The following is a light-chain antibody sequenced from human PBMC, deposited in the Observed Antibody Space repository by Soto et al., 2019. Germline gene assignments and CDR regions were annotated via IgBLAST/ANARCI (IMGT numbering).Light chain of an antibody. V-gene: IGLV1-40*01. Sequence: QAVVTQPPSVSGAPGQRVTISCTGSSSNIGATYGVHWYQQVPGTAPKLLIYGSTNRPSGVPDRFSGSKSGTSASLAITGLQAEDEADYYCQSYDSSLSGVLFGGGTQLTVL. J-gene: IGLJ2*01. CDR3: QSYDSSLSGVL. CDR1: SSNIGATYG. CDR2: GST.